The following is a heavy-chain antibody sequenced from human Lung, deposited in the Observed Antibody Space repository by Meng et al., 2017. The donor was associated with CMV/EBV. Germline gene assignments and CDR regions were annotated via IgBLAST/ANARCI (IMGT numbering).Heavy chain of an antibody. CDR2: IRVYNGDT. Sequence: ASVKVSCKASGYTFTSYGINWVRQAPGQGLEWMGWIRVYNGDTKYAQKFQGRVTMTTDTSTSTAYMELRSLRSDDTAVYYCAREYGSSSAFDYWGQGTLVTVSS. CDR3: AREYGSSSAFDY. CDR1: GYTFTSYG. V-gene: IGHV1-18*01. D-gene: IGHD6-6*01. J-gene: IGHJ4*02.